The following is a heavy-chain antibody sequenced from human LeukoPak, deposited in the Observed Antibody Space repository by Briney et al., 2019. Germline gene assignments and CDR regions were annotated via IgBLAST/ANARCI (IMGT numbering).Heavy chain of an antibody. CDR2: IKQDGSEK. CDR3: ARETYSYGSPFDY. Sequence: PGGSLRLSCAASGFTFSTYAMSWVRQAPGKGLEWVANIKQDGSEKYYVDSVKGRFTISRDNAKNSLYLQMNSLRAEDTAVYYCARETYSYGSPFDYWGQGTLVTVSS. V-gene: IGHV3-7*05. J-gene: IGHJ4*02. D-gene: IGHD5-18*01. CDR1: GFTFSTYA.